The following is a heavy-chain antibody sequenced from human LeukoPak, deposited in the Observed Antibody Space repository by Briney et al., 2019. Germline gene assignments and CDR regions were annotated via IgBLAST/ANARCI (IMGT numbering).Heavy chain of an antibody. V-gene: IGHV4-59*12. D-gene: IGHD2-8*01. Sequence: PSETLSLTCTVSGGSISSYYWSWIRQPPGKGLEWIGYIYYSGSTNYNPSLKSRVTISVDTSKNQFSLKLSSVTAADTAVYYCARGEGDRMLLGRGAYFDYWGQGTLVTVSS. CDR1: GGSISSYY. J-gene: IGHJ4*02. CDR3: ARGEGDRMLLGRGAYFDY. CDR2: IYYSGST.